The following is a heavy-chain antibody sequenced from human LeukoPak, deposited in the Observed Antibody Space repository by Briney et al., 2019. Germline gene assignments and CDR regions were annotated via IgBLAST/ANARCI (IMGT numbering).Heavy chain of an antibody. V-gene: IGHV3-30-3*01. CDR1: AFTFSSYA. J-gene: IGHJ3*02. CDR3: ARGRAFDI. CDR2: ISYDGSNK. Sequence: GRSLRLSCAASAFTFSSYAMHWVRQAPGKGLEWVAVISYDGSNKYYADSVKGRFTISRDNSKNTLYLQMNSLRAEDTAVYYCARGRAFDIWGQGTMVTVSS.